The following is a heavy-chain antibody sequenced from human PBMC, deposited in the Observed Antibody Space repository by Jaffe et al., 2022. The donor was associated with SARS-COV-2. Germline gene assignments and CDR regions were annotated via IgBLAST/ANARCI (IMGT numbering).Heavy chain of an antibody. D-gene: IGHD2-2*01. CDR3: AGTISSGYQLPHP. CDR1: GGSINSSDYY. CDR2: IYYSGNT. J-gene: IGHJ5*02. Sequence: QLQLQESGPGLVKPSETLSLTCTVSGGSINSSDYYWGWIRQPPGKGLEWIGSIYYSGNTYYNPSLKSRVTISVDTSKNHFSLKLSFVTAADTAVYYCAGTISSGYQLPHPWGQGTLVTVSS. V-gene: IGHV4-39*01.